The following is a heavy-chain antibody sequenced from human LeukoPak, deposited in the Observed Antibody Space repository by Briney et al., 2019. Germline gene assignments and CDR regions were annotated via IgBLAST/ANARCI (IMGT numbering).Heavy chain of an antibody. CDR2: ISYDVSKT. J-gene: IGHJ6*03. CDR3: ARDFSRGSYKGRDYYMDV. Sequence: GGSLRLSCAASGFTFSTYAMHWVRQAPGKGLEWVAVISYDVSKTYYADSVKGRFTISRDNSKNTLYLQMNSLRAEDTAVYYCARDFSRGSYKGRDYYMDVWGKGTTVTVSS. V-gene: IGHV3-30*04. D-gene: IGHD1-26*01. CDR1: GFTFSTYA.